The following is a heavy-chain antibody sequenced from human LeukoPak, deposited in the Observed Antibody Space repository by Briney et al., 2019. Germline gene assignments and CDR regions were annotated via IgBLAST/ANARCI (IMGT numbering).Heavy chain of an antibody. Sequence: TSETLSLTCAVYGGSFSGYYWSWIRQPAGKGLEWIGRIYTSGSTNYNPSLKSRVTMSVDTSKNQFSLKLSSVTAADTAVYYCARDVYTRRTNYYYYYMDVWGKGTTVTVSS. V-gene: IGHV4-4*07. CDR1: GGSFSGYY. CDR3: ARDVYTRRTNYYYYYMDV. D-gene: IGHD3-16*01. CDR2: IYTSGST. J-gene: IGHJ6*03.